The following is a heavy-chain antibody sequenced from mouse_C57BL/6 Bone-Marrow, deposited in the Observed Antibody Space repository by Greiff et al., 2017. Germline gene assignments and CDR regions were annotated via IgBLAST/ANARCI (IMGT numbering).Heavy chain of an antibody. J-gene: IGHJ3*01. CDR2: IYPRSGNT. V-gene: IGHV1-81*01. CDR1: GYTFTSYG. Sequence: QVQLQQSGAELARPGASVKLSCKASGYTFTSYGISWVKQRTGQGLEWIGEIYPRSGNTYYNEKFKGKATLTADKSSSTAYMELRSLTSEDSAVYFCARRGWLLPWFAYWGQGTLVTVSA. CDR3: ARRGWLLPWFAY. D-gene: IGHD2-3*01.